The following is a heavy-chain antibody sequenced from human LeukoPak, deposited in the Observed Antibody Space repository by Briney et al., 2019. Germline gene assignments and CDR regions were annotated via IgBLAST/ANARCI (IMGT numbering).Heavy chain of an antibody. V-gene: IGHV3-30*18. D-gene: IGHD3-22*01. J-gene: IGHJ4*02. Sequence: PGRSLRLSCAASGFTFSSYGMHWVRQAPGKGLEWVAVISYDGSNKYYADSVKGRFTISRDNSKNTLYLQMNSLRAEDTAVYYCAKDGIQNEDYYDSSGYLDYWGQGTLVTVSS. CDR1: GFTFSSYG. CDR3: AKDGIQNEDYYDSSGYLDY. CDR2: ISYDGSNK.